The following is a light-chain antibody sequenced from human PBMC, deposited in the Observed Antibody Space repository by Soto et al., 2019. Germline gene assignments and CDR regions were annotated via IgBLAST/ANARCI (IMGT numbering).Light chain of an antibody. CDR1: QSVLYSSNNKNY. V-gene: IGKV4-1*01. CDR3: QYYRT. Sequence: DIVMTQSPDSLAVSLGERATINCKSSQSVLYSSNNKNYLAWYQQKPGQPPKLLIYWASTRESGVPDRFSGSGSGTDFTLTISSLQAVDVAVYYCQYYRTFGQGTKVEIK. J-gene: IGKJ1*01. CDR2: WAS.